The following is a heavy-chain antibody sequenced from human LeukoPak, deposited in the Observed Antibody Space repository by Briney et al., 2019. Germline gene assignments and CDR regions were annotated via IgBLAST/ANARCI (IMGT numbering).Heavy chain of an antibody. V-gene: IGHV1-18*01. J-gene: IGHJ4*02. CDR3: AWDPVGYCSSSSCYTGGDFDY. D-gene: IGHD2-2*02. CDR2: ISAYNGNT. Sequence: ASVKVSCKASGYTFRSYGISWVRQAPGQGLEWMGWISAYNGNTNYAQNLQGRVTMTTDTSTSTAYMELRSLRSDDTAVYYCAWDPVGYCSSSSCYTGGDFDYWGQGTLVTVSS. CDR1: GYTFRSYG.